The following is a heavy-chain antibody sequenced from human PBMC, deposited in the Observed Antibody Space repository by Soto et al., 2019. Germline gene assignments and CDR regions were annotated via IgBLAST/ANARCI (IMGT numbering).Heavy chain of an antibody. V-gene: IGHV6-1*01. CDR1: GDSVSSNSAA. Sequence: SQTLSLTCAISGDSVSSNSAAWNWIRQSPSRGLEWLGRTYYRSKWYNDYAVSVKSRITINPDTYKNQFSLELNSVTPEDTAVYYCARVGIAVAGTWAFPVNYYYGMDVWGQGTTVTVSS. D-gene: IGHD6-19*01. CDR3: ARVGIAVAGTWAFPVNYYYGMDV. CDR2: TYYRSKWYN. J-gene: IGHJ6*02.